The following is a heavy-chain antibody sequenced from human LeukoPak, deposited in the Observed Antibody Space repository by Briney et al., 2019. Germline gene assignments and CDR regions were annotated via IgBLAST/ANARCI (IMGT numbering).Heavy chain of an antibody. V-gene: IGHV3-23*01. J-gene: IGHJ5*02. CDR3: AKLSGDIPPS. CDR1: GFTFSSYG. CDR2: ISGSGDKI. D-gene: IGHD3-9*01. Sequence: HPGGSLRLSCAASGFTFSSYGMSWVRQAPGKGLEWVSSISGSGDKIYQADSMKGRFTISRDNSKDTVFLQVSSLRADDTAVYFCAKLSGDIPPSWGQGTLVTVSS.